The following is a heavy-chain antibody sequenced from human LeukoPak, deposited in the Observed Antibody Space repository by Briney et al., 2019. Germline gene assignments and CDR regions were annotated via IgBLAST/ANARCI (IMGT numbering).Heavy chain of an antibody. D-gene: IGHD6-19*01. Sequence: PSETLSLTCTVSGDSISSYYWSWIRQPPGKGLEWIGYIYYSGSTKYNPSLKSRVTISVDTSKNQFSLKLNSVTAADTAVYYCARGKYSSGWYGRWGQGTLVTVSS. CDR2: IYYSGST. CDR1: GDSISSYY. CDR3: ARGKYSSGWYGR. J-gene: IGHJ4*02. V-gene: IGHV4-59*01.